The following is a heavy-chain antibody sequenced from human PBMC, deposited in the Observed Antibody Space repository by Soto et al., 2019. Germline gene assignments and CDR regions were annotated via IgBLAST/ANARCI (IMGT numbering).Heavy chain of an antibody. J-gene: IGHJ4*02. Sequence: ASVKVSCKASGYTVTDYAIYWVRQAPGQSLEWMGWITPGNGKTRYSEKFQGRVTITCGTSATTAYMELSSLRSEDTAVYYCARGHSGWYYLGDNWGQGTLVTV. D-gene: IGHD6-19*01. CDR3: ARGHSGWYYLGDN. CDR1: GYTVTDYA. V-gene: IGHV1-3*01. CDR2: ITPGNGKT.